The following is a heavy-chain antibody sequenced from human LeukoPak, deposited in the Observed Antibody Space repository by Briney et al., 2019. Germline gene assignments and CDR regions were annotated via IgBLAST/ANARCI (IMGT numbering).Heavy chain of an antibody. Sequence: GGSLRLSCAASGFTFSSYAMSWVRQAPGKGLEWVSGISGSGGSTYYADSVKGRFTISRDNSKKTLYLQMNSLRAEDTAVYYCATLSTYYVFYWGQGTLVTVSS. J-gene: IGHJ4*02. CDR1: GFTFSSYA. CDR2: ISGSGGST. D-gene: IGHD3-16*01. V-gene: IGHV3-23*01. CDR3: ATLSTYYVFY.